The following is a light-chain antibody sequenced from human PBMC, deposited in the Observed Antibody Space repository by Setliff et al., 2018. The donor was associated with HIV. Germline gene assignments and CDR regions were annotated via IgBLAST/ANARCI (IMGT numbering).Light chain of an antibody. CDR2: DDT. CDR1: SSDVCSYNY. Sequence: QSALTQPRSVSGSPGQSVTISCTGTSSDVCSYNYVSWYQHHPDKAPKVMIYDDTKRPSGVPDRFSGSKSGNTASLTISGLQTEDEADYYCCSYADSYTSLYVFGTGTKVTV. CDR3: CSYADSYTSLYV. J-gene: IGLJ1*01. V-gene: IGLV2-11*01.